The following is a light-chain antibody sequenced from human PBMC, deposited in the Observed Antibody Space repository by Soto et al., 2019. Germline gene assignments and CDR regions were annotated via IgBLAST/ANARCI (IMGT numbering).Light chain of an antibody. CDR2: GAS. CDR3: QQYEIWPLT. Sequence: EIVLTQSPGTLSLSPGERATLSCRASQSVSSNYLAWYQQKPGQAPRLLIYGASSRATGIPDRFSGSGSGTDFTLTISRLEPEDFAVYYCQQYEIWPLTFGGGTKVEIK. CDR1: QSVSSNY. J-gene: IGKJ4*01. V-gene: IGKV3-20*01.